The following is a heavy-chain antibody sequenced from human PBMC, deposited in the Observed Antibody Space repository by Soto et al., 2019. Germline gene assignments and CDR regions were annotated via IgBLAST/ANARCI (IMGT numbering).Heavy chain of an antibody. CDR2: IWYDGSNK. Sequence: QVQLVESGGGVVQPGRSLRLSCAASGFTFSSYGMHWVRQAPGKGLEWVAVIWYDGSNKYYADSVKGRFTISRANSKNTLYLQMNGLRAEDTAVYYCARDGYCSGGSCYSVPVFDYWGQGTLVTVSS. J-gene: IGHJ4*02. CDR3: ARDGYCSGGSCYSVPVFDY. D-gene: IGHD2-15*01. CDR1: GFTFSSYG. V-gene: IGHV3-33*01.